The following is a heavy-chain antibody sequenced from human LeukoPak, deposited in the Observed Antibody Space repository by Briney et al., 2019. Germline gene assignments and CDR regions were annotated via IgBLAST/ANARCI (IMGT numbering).Heavy chain of an antibody. CDR2: INNEGTTI. CDR1: GLTFSNSW. CDR3: ARVSGLGMNEYYQH. D-gene: IGHD3-10*01. Sequence: GGSLRLSCEASGLTFSNSWMHWVRQVPGKGLVWVSRINNEGTTISYADSVKGRLTISRDNAKNTLYLQMNSLRAEDTAVYYCARVSGLGMNEYYQHWGQGTLVTVAS. V-gene: IGHV3-74*01. J-gene: IGHJ1*01.